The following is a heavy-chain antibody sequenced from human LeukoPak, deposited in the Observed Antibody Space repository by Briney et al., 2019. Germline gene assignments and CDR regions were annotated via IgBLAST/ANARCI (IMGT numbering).Heavy chain of an antibody. CDR2: INSDGGTT. CDR3: ATDSYVSGSYYRLFY. Sequence: GGSLRHSCGASGFTFGTYWMHWVRQAPGKGLVGVSGINSDGGTTTYADSVKGRFTISRDNAKNTLYLQMNNLRAEDTAIYYCATDSYVSGSYYRLFYWGQGTLVTVSS. V-gene: IGHV3-74*01. CDR1: GFTFGTYW. J-gene: IGHJ4*02. D-gene: IGHD3-10*01.